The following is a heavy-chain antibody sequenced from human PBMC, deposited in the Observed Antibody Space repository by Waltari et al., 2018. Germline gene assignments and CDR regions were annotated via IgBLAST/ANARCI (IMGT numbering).Heavy chain of an antibody. D-gene: IGHD5-12*01. CDR3: AKEVRWLQLGY. Sequence: SASGFTFSSYAMSWVRQAPGQGLEWVSVICSGGSTYYADSVKGRFTISRDNSKNTLYLQMNSLRAEDTAVYYCAKEVRWLQLGYWGQGTLVTVSS. CDR1: GFTFSSYA. J-gene: IGHJ4*02. CDR2: ICSGGST. V-gene: IGHV3-23*03.